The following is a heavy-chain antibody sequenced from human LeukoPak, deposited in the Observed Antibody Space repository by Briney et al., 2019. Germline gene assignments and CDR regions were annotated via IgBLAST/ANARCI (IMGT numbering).Heavy chain of an antibody. CDR1: GGSISSSY. CDR2: ISPSGST. J-gene: IGHJ4*02. D-gene: IGHD5-12*01. Sequence: PSETLSLTCTVSGGSISSSYWTWIRQPAGRGLEWIGRISPSGSTNYNPSLKSRVTMSVDTSQNQFSLKLSSVTAADTAVYYCAGRYSGYADYLGQGTLVTVSS. V-gene: IGHV4-4*07. CDR3: AGRYSGYADY.